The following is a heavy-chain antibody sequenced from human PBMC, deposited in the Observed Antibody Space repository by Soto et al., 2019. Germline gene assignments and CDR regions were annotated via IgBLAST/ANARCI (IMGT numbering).Heavy chain of an antibody. CDR3: AKGGEYQLLYKWLDP. CDR2: ISGSGSST. CDR1: GFTFSAYV. Sequence: EVQLLESGGGLVQPGGSLRLSCAASGFTFSAYVMTWVRQAPGKGLEWVSTISGSGSSTYYADSVKGRFTISRDNSKNTLYLQMNSLRAEDTAVYYCAKGGEYQLLYKWLDPWGQGTLVTVSS. J-gene: IGHJ5*02. V-gene: IGHV3-23*01. D-gene: IGHD2-2*02.